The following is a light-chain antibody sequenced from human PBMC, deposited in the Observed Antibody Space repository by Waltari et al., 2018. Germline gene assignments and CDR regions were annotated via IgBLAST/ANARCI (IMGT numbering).Light chain of an antibody. CDR3: YSSDSTGLRV. J-gene: IGLJ1*01. V-gene: IGLV3-10*01. CDR2: EDT. CDR1: ELPRKY. Sequence: SYELTQTPSVSVSPGQTARITCSGHELPRKYAYWFQQKSGQAPRLVIYEDTKRPSGIPDRFSGFSSGTVATLTIAGAQVDDEADCYCYSSDSTGLRVFGGGTSVVVL.